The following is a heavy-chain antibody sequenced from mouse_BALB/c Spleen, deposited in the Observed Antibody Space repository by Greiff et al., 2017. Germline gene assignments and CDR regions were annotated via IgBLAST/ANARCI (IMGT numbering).Heavy chain of an antibody. V-gene: IGHV14-3*02. Sequence: EVQLVESGAELVKPGASVKLSCTASGFNIKDTYMHWVKQRPEQGLEWIGRIDPANGNTKYDPKFQGKATITADTSSNTAYLQLSSLTSEDTAVYYCARSDGYSAMDYWGQGTSVTVSS. CDR1: GFNIKDTY. D-gene: IGHD2-3*01. CDR2: IDPANGNT. J-gene: IGHJ4*01. CDR3: ARSDGYSAMDY.